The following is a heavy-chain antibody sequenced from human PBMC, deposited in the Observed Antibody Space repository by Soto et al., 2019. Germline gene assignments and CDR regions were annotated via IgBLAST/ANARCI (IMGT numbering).Heavy chain of an antibody. J-gene: IGHJ4*02. V-gene: IGHV1-3*01. D-gene: IGHD2-15*01. Sequence: ASVKVSCKASGYTFTSYAMHWVRQAPGQRLEWMGWINAGNGSTKYSQKFQGRVTITRDTSASTAYMELSSLRSEDTAVYYCARGPGGPDGPGDYCGQGTLVTVSS. CDR2: INAGNGST. CDR3: ARGPGGPDGPGDY. CDR1: GYTFTSYA.